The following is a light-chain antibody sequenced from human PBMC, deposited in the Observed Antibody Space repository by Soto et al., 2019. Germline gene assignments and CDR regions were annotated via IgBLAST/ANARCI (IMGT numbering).Light chain of an antibody. V-gene: IGLV2-14*03. J-gene: IGLJ1*01. CDR3: SSFSSSSTQV. Sequence: QSVLTQPASVSGSSGRSITISCNGTSSDVGRYNFVSWYQQHPGNAPKLLIYAVSDRPSGVSTRFSGSKSGNTASLAISGLQAEDEAVYYCSSFSSSSTQVFGTGTKVTVL. CDR1: SSDVGRYNF. CDR2: AVS.